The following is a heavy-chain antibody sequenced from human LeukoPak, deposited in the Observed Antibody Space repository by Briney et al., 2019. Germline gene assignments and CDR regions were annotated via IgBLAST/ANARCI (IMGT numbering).Heavy chain of an antibody. CDR1: GFTFSSYA. D-gene: IGHD3-3*01. CDR2: ISYDGSIK. J-gene: IGHJ5*01. V-gene: IGHV3-30*04. Sequence: GGSLRLSCAASGFTFSSYAMHWVRQAPGKGLEWVAIISYDGSIKYYADSVKGRFTISRDNSKKVLYLQMNSLRSDNTAVYSCARDQVFGDFYNRFDSWGQGTLVTVSS. CDR3: ARDQVFGDFYNRFDS.